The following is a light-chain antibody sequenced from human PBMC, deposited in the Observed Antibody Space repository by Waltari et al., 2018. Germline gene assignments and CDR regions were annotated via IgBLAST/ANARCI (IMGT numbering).Light chain of an antibody. Sequence: QSVLTQPPSVSGAPGQRVTISCTGSGSNIGAGYDVPWYQQLPRAAPKRLIYGSTSRPLGVPARFFGSTSGTSASLAITGLQAEDEADYYCQSYDTSLSVVFGGGTKLTVL. CDR2: GST. CDR3: QSYDTSLSVV. J-gene: IGLJ3*02. V-gene: IGLV1-40*01. CDR1: GSNIGAGYD.